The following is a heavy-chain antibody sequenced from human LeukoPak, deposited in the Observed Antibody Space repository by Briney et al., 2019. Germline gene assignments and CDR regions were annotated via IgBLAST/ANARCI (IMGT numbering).Heavy chain of an antibody. CDR3: ARDPHSIGWFGSSSHFDY. CDR1: GFTFSSYV. J-gene: IGHJ4*02. V-gene: IGHV3-30*04. CDR2: ISYDGSNE. D-gene: IGHD6-19*01. Sequence: GRSLRLSCAASGFTFSSYVMHWVRQAPGKGLEWVAIISYDGSNEYYADSVKGRFTISRDNSKNTLYLQMNSLRAADTAVYYCARDPHSIGWFGSSSHFDYWGQGTLVTVSS.